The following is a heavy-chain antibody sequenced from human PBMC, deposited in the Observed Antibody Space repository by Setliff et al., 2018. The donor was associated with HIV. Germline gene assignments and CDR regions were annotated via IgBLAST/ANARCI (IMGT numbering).Heavy chain of an antibody. D-gene: IGHD3-3*01. CDR2: ISIGSGGAI. CDR3: ARDNLYYNLYDGSPVYGMDV. Sequence: WVHQAPGRGLEWVSSISIGSGGAIDYADSVQGRFTISRDNSKNSLYLQMNGLRVEDTGVYYCARDNLYYNLYDGSPVYGMDVWGQGTTVTVSS. V-gene: IGHV3-21*01. J-gene: IGHJ6*02.